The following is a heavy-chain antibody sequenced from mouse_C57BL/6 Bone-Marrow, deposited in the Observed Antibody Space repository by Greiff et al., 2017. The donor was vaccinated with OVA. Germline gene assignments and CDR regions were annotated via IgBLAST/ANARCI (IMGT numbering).Heavy chain of an antibody. CDR3: ARKSNYYFDY. V-gene: IGHV5-17*01. Sequence: EVKLMESGGGLVKPGGSLKLSCAASGFTFSDYGMHWVRQAPEKGLEWVAYISSGSSTIYYADTVKGRFTISRDNAKNTLFLQMTSLRSEDTAMYYCARKSNYYFDYWGQGTTLTVSS. D-gene: IGHD2-5*01. CDR1: GFTFSDYG. J-gene: IGHJ2*01. CDR2: ISSGSSTI.